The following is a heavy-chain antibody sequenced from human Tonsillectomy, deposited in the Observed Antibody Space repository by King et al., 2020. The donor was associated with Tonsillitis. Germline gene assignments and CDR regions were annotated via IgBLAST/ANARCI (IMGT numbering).Heavy chain of an antibody. D-gene: IGHD3-10*01. CDR3: ARVRVRTMVRGVPHGAFDI. J-gene: IGHJ3*02. CDR1: GGSISSYY. CDR2: IYYSGST. Sequence: VQLQESGPGLVKPSETLSLTCTVSGGSISSYYWSWIRQPPGKGLEWIGYIYYSGSTNYNPSLKSRVTISVDTSKNQFSLKLSSVTAADTAVYYCARVRVRTMVRGVPHGAFDIWGQGTMVTVSS. V-gene: IGHV4-59*01.